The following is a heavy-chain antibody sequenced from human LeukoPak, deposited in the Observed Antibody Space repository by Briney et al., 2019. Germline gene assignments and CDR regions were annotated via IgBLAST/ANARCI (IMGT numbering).Heavy chain of an antibody. CDR2: IHPGTGDT. D-gene: IGHD1-1*01. CDR3: ASYASGYNWLKA. Sequence: ASVKVSRKASGYTFSGYYIHWVRQAPGQGLEWMGWIHPGTGDTNYAQRFQGRVTVTRDTSITTAYMELSSLKSDDTAVYYCASYASGYNWLKAWGQGTLVTVSS. J-gene: IGHJ5*02. CDR1: GYTFSGYY. V-gene: IGHV1-2*02.